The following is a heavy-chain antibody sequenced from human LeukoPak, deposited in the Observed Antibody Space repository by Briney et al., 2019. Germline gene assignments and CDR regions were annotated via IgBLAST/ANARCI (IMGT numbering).Heavy chain of an antibody. Sequence: GGSLRLSCAASGFTFSSYWMSWVRQAPGKGLEWVANIKQDGSEKYYVDSVKGRFTISRDNAENSLYLQMNSLRAEDTAVYYCARLMYYYGSGSYLYWGQGTLVTVSS. CDR3: ARLMYYYGSGSYLY. V-gene: IGHV3-7*01. CDR2: IKQDGSEK. D-gene: IGHD3-10*01. J-gene: IGHJ4*02. CDR1: GFTFSSYW.